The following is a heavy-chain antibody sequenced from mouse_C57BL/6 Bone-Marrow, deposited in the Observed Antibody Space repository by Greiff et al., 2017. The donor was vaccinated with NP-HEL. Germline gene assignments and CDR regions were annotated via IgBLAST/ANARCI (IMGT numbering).Heavy chain of an antibody. D-gene: IGHD2-4*01. V-gene: IGHV5-17*01. CDR1: GFTFSDYG. CDR2: ISSGSSTI. J-gene: IGHJ1*03. Sequence: EVKVEESGGGLVKPGGSLKLSCAASGFTFSDYGMHWVRQAPEKGLEWVAYISSGSSTIYYADTVKGRFTISRDNAKNTLFLQMTSLRSEDTAMYYCARPRYDYDKYFDVWGTGTTVTVSS. CDR3: ARPRYDYDKYFDV.